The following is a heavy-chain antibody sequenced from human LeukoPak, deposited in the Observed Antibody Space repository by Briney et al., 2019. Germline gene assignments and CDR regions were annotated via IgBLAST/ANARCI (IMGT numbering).Heavy chain of an antibody. V-gene: IGHV1-18*01. CDR1: GYTFTSYG. J-gene: IGHJ2*01. D-gene: IGHD3-22*01. CDR3: ARDGARVEKISSGYFTPRHFDL. CDR2: ISAYNGNT. Sequence: GPSVKVSCKASGYTFTSYGISWVRQAPGQGLEWMGWISAYNGNTNYAQRLQGRVTMTTDTSTSTAYMELRSLRSDDTAVYYCARDGARVEKISSGYFTPRHFDLWGRGTLVTVSS.